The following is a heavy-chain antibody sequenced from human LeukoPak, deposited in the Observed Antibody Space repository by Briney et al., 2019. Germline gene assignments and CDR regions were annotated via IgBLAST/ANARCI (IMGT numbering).Heavy chain of an antibody. V-gene: IGHV3-33*06. CDR1: GFTFSSYG. Sequence: GRSLTLSCAASGFTFSSYGMHWVRQPPGKGLEWVAVIWYDGSNKYYADSVKGRFTISRDNSKNTLYLQKNSLRAEDTAVYYCSKDGGYSYGYFWDFERWGRGTLVTVSS. CDR2: IWYDGSNK. J-gene: IGHJ2*01. D-gene: IGHD5-18*01. CDR3: SKDGGYSYGYFWDFER.